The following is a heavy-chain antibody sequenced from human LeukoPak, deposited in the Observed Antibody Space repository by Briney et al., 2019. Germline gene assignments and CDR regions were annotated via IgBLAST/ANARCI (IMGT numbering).Heavy chain of an antibody. V-gene: IGHV1-3*01. J-gene: IGHJ4*02. D-gene: IGHD5-24*01. CDR2: INAGNGNT. Sequence: GSVKVSCKASGYTFTSYAMHWVRQAPGQRLEWMGWINAGNGNTKYSQKFQGRVTITRDTSASTAYMELSSLRSEDTAVYYCARKGYNHGGNDYWGQGTLVTVSS. CDR1: GYTFTSYA. CDR3: ARKGYNHGGNDY.